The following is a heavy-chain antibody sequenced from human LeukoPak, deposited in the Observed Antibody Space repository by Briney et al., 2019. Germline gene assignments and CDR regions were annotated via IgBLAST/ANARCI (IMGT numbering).Heavy chain of an antibody. V-gene: IGHV3-21*01. Sequence: AGGSLRLSCAASGFTFSSYSMNWVRQAPGKGLEWVSSISSSSSYIYYADSVKGRFTISRDNAKNSLYLQMNSLRAEDTAVYYCARAARRAPTYYYYGMDVWGQGTTVTVSS. J-gene: IGHJ6*02. D-gene: IGHD1-26*01. CDR3: ARAARRAPTYYYYGMDV. CDR1: GFTFSSYS. CDR2: ISSSSSYI.